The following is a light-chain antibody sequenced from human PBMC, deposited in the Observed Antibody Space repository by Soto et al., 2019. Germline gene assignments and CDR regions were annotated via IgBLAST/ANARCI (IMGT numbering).Light chain of an antibody. CDR3: NSYTSSSTAYV. CDR1: SSDVGSYNL. CDR2: EVS. Sequence: QSALTQPASVSGSPGQSITISCTGTSSDVGSYNLVSWYQQHPGKAPKLTIYEVSNRPSGVSDRFSGSKSGNTASLTISGLQAEDEADYYWNSYTSSSTAYVFGTGTKLTVL. J-gene: IGLJ1*01. V-gene: IGLV2-14*01.